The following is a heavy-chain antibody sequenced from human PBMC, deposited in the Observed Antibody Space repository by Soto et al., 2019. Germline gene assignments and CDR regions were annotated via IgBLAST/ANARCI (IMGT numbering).Heavy chain of an antibody. CDR1: GFTYTDFA. CDR2: ISYDGSDK. CDR3: ARRAWDRYYAIDV. J-gene: IGHJ6*02. Sequence: VQLVESGGGEVQPGRSLRLSCAASGFTYTDFALHWVRQAPGKGLEWVAIISYDGSDKYYADSVKGRFAISRDNPKNTLYLEMNSLRPEDTAVYFCARRAWDRYYAIDVRGQGTTVTVFS. D-gene: IGHD1-26*01. V-gene: IGHV3-30*09.